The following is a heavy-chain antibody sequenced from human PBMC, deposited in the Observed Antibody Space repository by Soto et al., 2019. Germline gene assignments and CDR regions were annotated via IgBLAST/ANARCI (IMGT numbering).Heavy chain of an antibody. CDR1: GGTFSSYA. CDR3: ATSPVSNDYGDQLRYGFDY. V-gene: IGHV1-69*12. D-gene: IGHD4-17*01. Sequence: QVQLVQSGAEVKKPGSSVKVSCKASGGTFSSYAISWVRQAPGQGLEWMGGIIPIFGTANYAQKFQGRVTITADESTSTVYMELSSLRSEDTAVYYCATSPVSNDYGDQLRYGFDYWGQGTLVTVSS. CDR2: IIPIFGTA. J-gene: IGHJ4*02.